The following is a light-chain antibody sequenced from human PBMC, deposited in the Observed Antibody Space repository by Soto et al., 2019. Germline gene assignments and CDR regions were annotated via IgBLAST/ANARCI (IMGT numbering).Light chain of an antibody. Sequence: QSALTQPASVSGSPGQSITISCTGSSNDVGGYNYVSWYQQHPGKAPKLILYEVSNRPSGVSHRFSGSKSANTASLTISGLQTEDEADYYCSSYTTSSSYVFXTGTKVTVL. CDR2: EVS. CDR3: SSYTTSSSYV. CDR1: SNDVGGYNY. J-gene: IGLJ1*01. V-gene: IGLV2-14*01.